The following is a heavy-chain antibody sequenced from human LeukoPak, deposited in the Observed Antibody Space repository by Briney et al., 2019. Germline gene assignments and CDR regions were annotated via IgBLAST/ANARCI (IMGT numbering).Heavy chain of an antibody. V-gene: IGHV3-33*01. CDR1: GFTFSSYG. CDR3: AGGCGGDCYGYLQH. D-gene: IGHD2-21*02. J-gene: IGHJ1*01. CDR2: IWYDGRNK. Sequence: GGSLRLSCVASGFTFSSYGMHWVPQAPGKGLEWVAVIWYDGRNKYYGDSVKGRFTISRDNSKNTLYLQMNSLRAEDTAVYYCAGGCGGDCYGYLQHWGQGTLVTVSS.